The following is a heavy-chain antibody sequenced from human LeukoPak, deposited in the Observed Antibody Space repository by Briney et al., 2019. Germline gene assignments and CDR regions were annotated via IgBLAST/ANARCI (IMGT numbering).Heavy chain of an antibody. CDR1: GGSISSSSYY. J-gene: IGHJ6*03. CDR2: IYYSGST. CDR3: AGLSFFPYYYYMDV. D-gene: IGHD2/OR15-2a*01. V-gene: IGHV4-39*07. Sequence: PSETLSLTCTVSGGSISSSSYYWGWIRHPPGTGLEWIGSIYYSGSTYYNPSLKSRVTISVDTSKNQFSLKLSSVTAADTAVYYCAGLSFFPYYYYMDVWGKGTTVTIYS.